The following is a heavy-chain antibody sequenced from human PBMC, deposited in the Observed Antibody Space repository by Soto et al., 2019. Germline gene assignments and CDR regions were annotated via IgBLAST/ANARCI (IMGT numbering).Heavy chain of an antibody. CDR2: IYYSGST. J-gene: IGHJ4*02. CDR3: ARVGLWLDY. D-gene: IGHD5-18*01. V-gene: IGHV4-61*01. CDR1: GGSVSSGSYY. Sequence: PSETLSLTCTVSGGSVSSGSYYWSWIRQPPGKGLEWIGYIYYSGSTNYNPSLKSRVTISVDTSKNQFSLKLSSVTAADTAVYYCARVGLWLDYWGQGTLVTVSS.